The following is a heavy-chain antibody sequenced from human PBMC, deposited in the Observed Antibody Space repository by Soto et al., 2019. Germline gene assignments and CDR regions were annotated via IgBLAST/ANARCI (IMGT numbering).Heavy chain of an antibody. CDR3: AKKGSGWDFDY. CDR1: GFTFSNYG. D-gene: IGHD6-19*01. Sequence: QVQLVESGGGVVQPGRSLRLSCAASGFTFSNYGMHWVRQAPVKGLEWVAVILFDGSNKYYADSVKGRFTISRDNSKKTLYLQMDSLRAEDTAVYYCAKKGSGWDFDYWGQGTLVTVSS. CDR2: ILFDGSNK. J-gene: IGHJ4*02. V-gene: IGHV3-30*18.